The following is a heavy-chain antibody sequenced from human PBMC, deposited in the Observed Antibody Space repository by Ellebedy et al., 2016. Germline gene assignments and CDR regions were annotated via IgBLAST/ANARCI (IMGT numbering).Heavy chain of an antibody. CDR3: TTDAKGYSYGTDYYYYYYMDV. CDR2: IKSKTDGGTT. Sequence: GGSLRLXXAASGFTFSNAWMSWVRQAPGKGLEWVGRIKSKTDGGTTDYAAPVKGRFTISRDDSKNTLYLQMNSLKTEDTAVYYCTTDAKGYSYGTDYYYYYYMDVWGKGTTVTVSS. J-gene: IGHJ6*03. D-gene: IGHD5-18*01. V-gene: IGHV3-15*01. CDR1: GFTFSNAW.